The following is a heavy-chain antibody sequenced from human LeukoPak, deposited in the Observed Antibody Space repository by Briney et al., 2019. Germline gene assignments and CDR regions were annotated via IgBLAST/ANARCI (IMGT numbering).Heavy chain of an antibody. J-gene: IGHJ4*02. CDR2: ISGPGSTT. CDR3: AKGLLTKTHGISWDPFDS. CDR1: GFTFSGYA. Sequence: PGGSLRLSCAASGFTFSGYAMTWVRQAPGKGLEWGATISGPGSTTYYADSVKCRFTISRDKSQNTLYLQMNSPRAEDTAIYYCAKGLLTKTHGISWDPFDSWGQGTLVSVSS. V-gene: IGHV3-23*01. D-gene: IGHD6-13*01.